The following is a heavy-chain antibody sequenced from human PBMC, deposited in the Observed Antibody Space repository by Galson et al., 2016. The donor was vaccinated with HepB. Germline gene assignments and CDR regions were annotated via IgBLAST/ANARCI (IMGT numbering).Heavy chain of an antibody. CDR3: ARGLGGSLDY. J-gene: IGHJ4*02. D-gene: IGHD5-12*01. CDR1: GFTFKNYA. V-gene: IGHV3-30-3*01. CDR2: TSHDGSNI. Sequence: SLRLSCAASGFTFKNYAMHWVRQAPGKGLEWVSITSHDGSNIYYAESVKGRFTISRDNSKNTLYLQMNSPRSEDTAVYYCARGLGGSLDYWGQGTLVTVSS.